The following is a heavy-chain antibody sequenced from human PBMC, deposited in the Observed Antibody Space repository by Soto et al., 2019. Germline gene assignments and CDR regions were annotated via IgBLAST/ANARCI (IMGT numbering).Heavy chain of an antibody. CDR3: ARGYCTSSACHWNFDY. J-gene: IGHJ4*02. Sequence: EVQLVESGGDLVQPGGSLRLSCAASGFTFSSYEMIWVRQAPGKGLEWVSDITSTGSTRYYADSVKGRFTISRDNAKNSLYLQMNSLRAEDTAVYYCARGYCTSSACHWNFDYWGQGTLVTVSS. D-gene: IGHD2-8*02. V-gene: IGHV3-48*03. CDR2: ITSTGSTR. CDR1: GFTFSSYE.